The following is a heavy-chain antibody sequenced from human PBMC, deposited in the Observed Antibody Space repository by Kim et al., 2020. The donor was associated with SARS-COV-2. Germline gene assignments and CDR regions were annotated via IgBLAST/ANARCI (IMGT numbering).Heavy chain of an antibody. J-gene: IGHJ4*02. CDR3: ARAVWFRELSPRYYFDY. CDR2: MNPNSGNT. Sequence: ASVKVSCKASGYTFTSYDINWVRQATGQGLEWMGWMNPNSGNTGYAQKFRGRVTMTRNTSISTAYMELSSLRSEDTAVYYCARAVWFRELSPRYYFDYWGQGTLVTVSS. CDR1: GYTFTSYD. D-gene: IGHD3-10*01. V-gene: IGHV1-8*01.